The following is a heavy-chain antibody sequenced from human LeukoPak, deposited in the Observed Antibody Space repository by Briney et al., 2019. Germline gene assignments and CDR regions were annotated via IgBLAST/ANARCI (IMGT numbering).Heavy chain of an antibody. D-gene: IGHD6-19*01. CDR3: ESDPPPRLAVAGNHYFDY. CDR2: ISAYNGNT. CDR1: GYTFTSYG. J-gene: IGHJ4*02. V-gene: IGHV1-18*01. Sequence: ASVKVSCKASGYTFTSYGISCLRQAPGQGLECMGLISAYNGNTNYAQKLQVRITMTTETSTSTAYMELRSLRSDDTAVYYCESDPPPRLAVAGNHYFDYWGQGTLVTVSS.